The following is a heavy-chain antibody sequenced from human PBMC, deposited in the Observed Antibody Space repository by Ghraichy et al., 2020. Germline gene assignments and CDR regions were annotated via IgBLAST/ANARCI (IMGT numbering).Heavy chain of an antibody. D-gene: IGHD3-22*01. CDR2: ISGDTT. J-gene: IGHJ4*02. Sequence: GGSLRLSCAASGFTLSNYAMSWVRQSPGKGLEWVSAISGDTTFYADSVRGRFTISRDDSNNMLYLRMDSLRAEDTAVYYCAKDQSPMIVVTWGQGTLVTVSS. CDR3: AKDQSPMIVVT. V-gene: IGHV3-23*01. CDR1: GFTLSNYA.